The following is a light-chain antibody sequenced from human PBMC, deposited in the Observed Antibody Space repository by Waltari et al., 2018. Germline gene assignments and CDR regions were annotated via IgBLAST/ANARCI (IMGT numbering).Light chain of an antibody. CDR3: SSYTSSSTWV. CDR2: DVS. CDR1: SSDVGGYNY. J-gene: IGLJ3*02. Sequence: QSALTQPASVSGSPGQSITIPCTGTSSDVGGYNYVSWYQHHPGKAPKLMIYDVSNRPSGVSNRFSGSKSGNTASLTISRLQAEDEADYYCSSYTSSSTWVFGGGTKLTVL. V-gene: IGLV2-14*03.